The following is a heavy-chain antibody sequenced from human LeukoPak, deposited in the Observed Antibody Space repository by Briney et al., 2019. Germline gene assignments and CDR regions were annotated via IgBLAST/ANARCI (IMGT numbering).Heavy chain of an antibody. Sequence: PSETLSLTCAVYGGSFSGYYWSWIRQPPGKGLEWIGEINHSGSTNYNPSLKSRVTISVDTSKIQFSLKLSSVAAADTAVYYCARGRGAAAAGVLDYWGQGTLVTVSS. CDR3: ARGRGAAAAGVLDY. CDR1: GGSFSGYY. D-gene: IGHD6-13*01. V-gene: IGHV4-34*01. J-gene: IGHJ4*02. CDR2: INHSGST.